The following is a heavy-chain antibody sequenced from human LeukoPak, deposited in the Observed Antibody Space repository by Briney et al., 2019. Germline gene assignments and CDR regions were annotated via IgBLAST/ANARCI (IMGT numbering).Heavy chain of an antibody. J-gene: IGHJ4*02. D-gene: IGHD5-18*01. V-gene: IGHV3-49*04. CDR3: TRARGYSYGSADYYFDY. CDR2: IRSNTNGGTT. Sequence: PGGSLRLSCAGSGFTFGDYAMSWVRQAPGKGLEWVGFIRSNTNGGTTEYAAYVKGRFTISRDDSKSIGYLQMNSLKTEDTAVYYCTRARGYSYGSADYYFDYWGQGTLVTVSS. CDR1: GFTFGDYA.